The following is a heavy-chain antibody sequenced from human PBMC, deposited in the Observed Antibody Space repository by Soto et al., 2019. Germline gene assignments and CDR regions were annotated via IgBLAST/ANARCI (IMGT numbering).Heavy chain of an antibody. J-gene: IGHJ4*02. D-gene: IGHD2-21*01. Sequence: EVQLVESGGGLVQPGGSLRLSCAASGFLFSTYWMFWVRQGPRKGLLWVSRIKSDGSSTSYADSVKGRFTISRDNTKNTLYLQMTCLRAEDTAVYYCAIGGGDYNYFDHWGQGILVSVSS. CDR1: GFLFSTYW. V-gene: IGHV3-74*01. CDR3: AIGGGDYNYFDH. CDR2: IKSDGSST.